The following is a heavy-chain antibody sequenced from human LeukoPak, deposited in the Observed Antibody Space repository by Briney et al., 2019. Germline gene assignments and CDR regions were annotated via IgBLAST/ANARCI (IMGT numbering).Heavy chain of an antibody. J-gene: IGHJ4*02. D-gene: IGHD3-9*01. CDR1: GFTFSSYA. Sequence: GGSLRLSCAASGFTFSSYAMSWVRQAPGKGLEWVSVIYSGDRTYYADSVKGRFTISRDNSKNTLYLQMNSLRAEDTAVYYCAGSNYDILTGYSPYFDYWGQGTLVTVSS. V-gene: IGHV3-53*01. CDR3: AGSNYDILTGYSPYFDY. CDR2: IYSGDRT.